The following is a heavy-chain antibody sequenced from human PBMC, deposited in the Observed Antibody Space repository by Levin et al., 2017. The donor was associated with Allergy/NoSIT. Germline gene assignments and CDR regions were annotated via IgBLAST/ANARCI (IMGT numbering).Heavy chain of an antibody. CDR3: ASTTVVTRVPHY. CDR1: GGSISSSSYY. V-gene: IGHV4-39*01. D-gene: IGHD4-23*01. J-gene: IGHJ4*02. CDR2: IYYSGST. Sequence: SETLSLTCTVSGGSISSSSYYWGWIRQPPGKGLEWIGSIYYSGSTYYNPSLKSRVTISVDTSKNQFSLKLSSVTAADTAVYYCASTTVVTRVPHYWGQGTLVTVSS.